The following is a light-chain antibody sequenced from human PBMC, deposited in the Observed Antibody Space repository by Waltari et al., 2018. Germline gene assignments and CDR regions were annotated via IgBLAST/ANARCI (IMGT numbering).Light chain of an antibody. CDR2: KAS. CDR1: QIISTW. Sequence: DIQMTQSPSTLSASVGDRVTITCRASQIISTWLAWYQQKPGKAPELLIYKASGLESGVPSRFSGSGSGTEFTLTISSLQPDDFATYYCQQYNDYPLTFGGGTKVEIK. V-gene: IGKV1-5*03. J-gene: IGKJ4*01. CDR3: QQYNDYPLT.